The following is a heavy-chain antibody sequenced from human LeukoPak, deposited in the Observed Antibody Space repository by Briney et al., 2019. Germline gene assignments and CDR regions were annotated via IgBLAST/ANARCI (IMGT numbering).Heavy chain of an antibody. CDR3: AKRIGDCYPY. CDR1: GFTFSSYA. CDR2: ISGSGGST. D-gene: IGHD2-21*02. V-gene: IGHV3-23*01. Sequence: GASLRLSCAASGFTFSSYAMSWVRQAPGKGLEWVSAISGSGGSTYYADSVEGRFTISRDNSKNTLYLQMNSLRAEDTAVCYCAKRIGDCYPYWGQGTLVTVSS. J-gene: IGHJ4*02.